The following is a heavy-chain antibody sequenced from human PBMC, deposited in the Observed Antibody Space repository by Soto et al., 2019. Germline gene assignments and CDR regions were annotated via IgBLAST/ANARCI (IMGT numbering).Heavy chain of an antibody. V-gene: IGHV3-9*01. J-gene: IGHJ4*02. Sequence: EVQLVESGGGLVQPGRSLRLSCAASGFTVDDYAMHWVRQAPGKGLEWVSGISWNSETIDYADSVKGRFTISRDNAQSSLFMQMNSLRPDDTALYYCAKDMKWGGITTIQYFDSWGQGTLVTVSS. CDR2: ISWNSETI. D-gene: IGHD3-22*01. CDR1: GFTVDDYA. CDR3: AKDMKWGGITTIQYFDS.